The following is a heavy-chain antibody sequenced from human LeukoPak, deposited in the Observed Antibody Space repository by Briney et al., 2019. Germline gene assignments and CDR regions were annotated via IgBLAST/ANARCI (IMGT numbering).Heavy chain of an antibody. CDR1: GFTFSSYA. D-gene: IGHD6-13*01. Sequence: GGSLRLSCAASGFTFSSYAMSWVRQAPGKGLEWVSAISGSGGSTYYADSVKGRFTISRDNSENTLYLQMNSLRAEDTAVYYCAKDRIAAAGINWFDPWGQGTLVTVSS. CDR3: AKDRIAAAGINWFDP. CDR2: ISGSGGST. J-gene: IGHJ5*02. V-gene: IGHV3-23*01.